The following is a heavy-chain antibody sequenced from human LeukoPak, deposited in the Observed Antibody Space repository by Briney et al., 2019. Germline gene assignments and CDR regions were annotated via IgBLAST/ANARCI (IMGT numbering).Heavy chain of an antibody. J-gene: IGHJ6*02. V-gene: IGHV3-33*01. D-gene: IGHD4-17*01. CDR2: IWYDGSNK. CDR3: ARDYGDYGMDV. Sequence: PGRSLRLSCAASGFTFSSYGMHWVRQAPGKGLEWVAVIWYDGSNKYYADSVKGRLTISRDNSKNTLYLQMNSLRAEDTAVYYCARDYGDYGMDVWGQGTTVTVSS. CDR1: GFTFSSYG.